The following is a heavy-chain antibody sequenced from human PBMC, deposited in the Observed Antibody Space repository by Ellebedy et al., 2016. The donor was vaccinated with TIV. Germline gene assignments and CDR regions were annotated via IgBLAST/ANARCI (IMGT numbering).Heavy chain of an antibody. D-gene: IGHD3-22*01. J-gene: IGHJ4*02. CDR3: AKEVGYYDSSGYYYAY. CDR2: ISSSSSYI. V-gene: IGHV3-21*04. CDR1: GFTFSSYS. Sequence: GESLKISXAASGFTFSSYSMNWVRQAPGKGLEWVSSISSSSSYIYYADSVKGRFTISRDNAKNSLYLQMNSLRAEDTAVYYCAKEVGYYDSSGYYYAYWGQGTLVTVSS.